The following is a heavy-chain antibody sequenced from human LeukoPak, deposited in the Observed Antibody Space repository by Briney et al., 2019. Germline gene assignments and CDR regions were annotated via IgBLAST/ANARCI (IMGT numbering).Heavy chain of an antibody. Sequence: GGSLRLSCAASGFTFSTYAMTWVRQAPGRGLEWVARIKEDGSDTYYVDSVKGRFTISRDKAKKTVYLQMNSLRVEDTAVYYCARARYFDLCLFDYWGQGTLVTVSS. CDR2: IKEDGSDT. J-gene: IGHJ4*02. CDR1: GFTFSTYA. CDR3: ARARYFDLCLFDY. D-gene: IGHD3-9*01. V-gene: IGHV3-7*05.